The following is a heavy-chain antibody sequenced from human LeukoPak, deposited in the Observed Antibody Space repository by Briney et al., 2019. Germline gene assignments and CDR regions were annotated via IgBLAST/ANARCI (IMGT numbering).Heavy chain of an antibody. J-gene: IGHJ5*02. Sequence: RPSETLSLTCTVSGGSISSYYWSWIRQPPGKGLEWIGYIYYSGSTNYNPSLKSRVTISVDTSKNQFSLKLSSVTAADTAVYYCARQRGAEYSSSSSWFDPWGQGTLVTVSS. CDR1: GGSISSYY. CDR3: ARQRGAEYSSSSSWFDP. CDR2: IYYSGST. D-gene: IGHD6-6*01. V-gene: IGHV4-59*01.